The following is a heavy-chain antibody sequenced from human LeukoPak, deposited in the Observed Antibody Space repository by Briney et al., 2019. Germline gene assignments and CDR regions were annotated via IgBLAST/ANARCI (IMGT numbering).Heavy chain of an antibody. CDR1: GFTFSTYA. J-gene: IGHJ4*02. CDR2: ISGSGGST. V-gene: IGHV3-23*01. D-gene: IGHD3-10*01. Sequence: GGSLRLSCAASGFTFSTYAMTWLRQAPGKGLEWVSAISGSGGSTYYADSVKGRFTISRDNSKNTLYLQMNSLRAEDTAVYYCAKAQHSYGSRDYFDYWGQGTLVTVSS. CDR3: AKAQHSYGSRDYFDY.